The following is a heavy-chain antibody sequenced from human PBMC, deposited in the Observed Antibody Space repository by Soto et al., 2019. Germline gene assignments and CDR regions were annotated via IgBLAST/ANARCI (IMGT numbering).Heavy chain of an antibody. Sequence: PSETLSLTCTVSGGSISSYYWNGFRQPLGKGLEWIGYIYHSGSTYYNPSLKSRVTISVDKSKNQFSLKLTSVTAADTAVYYCSHGYYKYFESCGEGTLVTVSS. V-gene: IGHV4-59*04. CDR1: GGSISSYY. D-gene: IGHD5-18*01. J-gene: IGHJ4*02. CDR2: IYHSGST. CDR3: SHGYYKYFES.